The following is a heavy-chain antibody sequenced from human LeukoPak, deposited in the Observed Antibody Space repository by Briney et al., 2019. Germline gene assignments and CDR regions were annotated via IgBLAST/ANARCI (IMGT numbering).Heavy chain of an antibody. CDR3: ARDRGGGHHGH. CDR1: GYSISSGDF. V-gene: IGHV4-38-2*02. CDR2: IYHSGNT. J-gene: IGHJ4*02. Sequence: SETLSLTCAVSGYSISSGDFWGWIRQPPGKGLEWIGSIYHSGNTYYNPSLKSRVTISVDTSKNQFSLNLNSVTAADTAVYYCARDRGGGHHGHWGQGTLVTVSS. D-gene: IGHD3-10*01.